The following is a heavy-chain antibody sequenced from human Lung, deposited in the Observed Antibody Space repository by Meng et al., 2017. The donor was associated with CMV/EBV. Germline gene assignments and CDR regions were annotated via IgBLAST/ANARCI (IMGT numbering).Heavy chain of an antibody. V-gene: IGHV1-2*06. CDR1: GFNFYGFY. Sequence: SVXVSXXTSGFNFYGFYIHWVRRAPGQGLEWMGRINPKNGDPKYAQRFEGRVSMTTDTSITTVYMELRSLRSDDTAFYYCTRRPLGSTRPFDYWGPGTXVPVAS. CDR2: INPKNGDP. J-gene: IGHJ4*02. CDR3: TRRPLGSTRPFDY. D-gene: IGHD1-26*01.